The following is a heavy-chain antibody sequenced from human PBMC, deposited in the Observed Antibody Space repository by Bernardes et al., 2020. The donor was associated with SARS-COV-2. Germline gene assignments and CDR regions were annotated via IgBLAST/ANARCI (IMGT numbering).Heavy chain of an antibody. D-gene: IGHD3-22*01. J-gene: IGHJ4*02. CDR1: GYSFTGYY. V-gene: IGHV1-2*02. Sequence: VKVSCKASGYSFTGYYMNWVRQAPGQGLEWMGWINPHSGGTNYAQKFQGRVTMTRDTSITTAYMELSRLRSDDTAAYYCARVPYDTSAGFDHWGQGTLVTVSS. CDR3: ARVPYDTSAGFDH. CDR2: INPHSGGT.